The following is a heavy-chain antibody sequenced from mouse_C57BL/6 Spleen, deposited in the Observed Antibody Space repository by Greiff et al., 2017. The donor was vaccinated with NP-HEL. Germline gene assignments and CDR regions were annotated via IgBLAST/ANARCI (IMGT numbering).Heavy chain of an antibody. Sequence: QVQLKQPGAELVMPGASVKLSCKASGYTFTSYWMHWVKQRPGQGLEWIGEIDPSDSYTNYNQKFKGKSTLTVDKSSSTAYMQRSSLTSEDSAVYYCARSGTGTAWFAYWGQGTLVTVSA. CDR1: GYTFTSYW. CDR3: ARSGTGTAWFAY. V-gene: IGHV1-69*01. CDR2: IDPSDSYT. J-gene: IGHJ3*01. D-gene: IGHD4-1*01.